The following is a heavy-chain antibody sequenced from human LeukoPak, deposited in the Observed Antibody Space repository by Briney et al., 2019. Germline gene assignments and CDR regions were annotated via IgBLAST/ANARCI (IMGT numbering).Heavy chain of an antibody. CDR3: ARHLNYYLDY. CDR1: GFTFSNYW. Sequence: PGGSLRLSCAASGFTFSNYWMHWVRQAPGKGLVWVSRISSDGSITSYADSVKGRFTISRANAKNTLYLQMNSLRAEDTAVYYCARHLNYYLDYWGQGTLVTVSS. D-gene: IGHD3-10*01. V-gene: IGHV3-74*01. CDR2: ISSDGSIT. J-gene: IGHJ4*02.